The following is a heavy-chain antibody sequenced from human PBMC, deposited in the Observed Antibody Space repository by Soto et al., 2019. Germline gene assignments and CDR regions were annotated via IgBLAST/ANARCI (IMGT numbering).Heavy chain of an antibody. CDR3: AREISGGSSSPDAFDI. CDR1: GYTFTSYG. Sequence: ASVKVSCKASGYTFTSYGISWVRQAPGQGLEWMGWISAYNGNTNYAQKLQGRVTMTTDTSTSTAYMELRSLRSDDTAVYYCAREISGGSSSPDAFDIWGQGTMVTVSS. CDR2: ISAYNGNT. J-gene: IGHJ3*02. V-gene: IGHV1-18*01. D-gene: IGHD2-15*01.